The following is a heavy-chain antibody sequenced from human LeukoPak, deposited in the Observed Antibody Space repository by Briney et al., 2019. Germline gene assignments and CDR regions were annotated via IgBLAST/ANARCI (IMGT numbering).Heavy chain of an antibody. V-gene: IGHV3-66*01. CDR2: IYSGGST. CDR3: ARDIGGATFDY. J-gene: IGHJ4*02. D-gene: IGHD1-26*01. Sequence: GGSLRLSCAASGFTVSSNYMNWVRQAPGKGLEWVSVIYSGGSTYYADSVKGRFTISRDNSKNTLYLQMNSLRAEDTAVYYCARDIGGATFDYWGQGTLVTVSS. CDR1: GFTVSSNY.